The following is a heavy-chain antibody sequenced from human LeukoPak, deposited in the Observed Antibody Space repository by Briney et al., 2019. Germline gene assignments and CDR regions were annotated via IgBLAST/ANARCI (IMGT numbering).Heavy chain of an antibody. Sequence: GGSLRLSCAASGFTFSSYGMHWVRQAPGKGLAWVAFIRHDGSNEYYADSVKGRFPISRDNSKNTLYLQMNSLRAEDTAVYYCAKEVWSGSYYNYWGQGTLVTVSS. D-gene: IGHD1-26*01. CDR2: IRHDGSNE. J-gene: IGHJ4*02. V-gene: IGHV3-30*02. CDR1: GFTFSSYG. CDR3: AKEVWSGSYYNY.